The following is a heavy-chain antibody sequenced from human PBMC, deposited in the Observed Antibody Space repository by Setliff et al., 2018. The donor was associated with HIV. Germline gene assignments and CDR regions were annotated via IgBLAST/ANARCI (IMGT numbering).Heavy chain of an antibody. V-gene: IGHV4-31*03. CDR1: GGSISSSSYY. CDR3: ARRSGGYDMFFDS. Sequence: TSETLSLTCTVSGGSISSSSYYWGWIRQPPGKGLEWIGYISHSGNTYYSPSLTSRISMSLHTSENQFSLRLNFVTAADTAIYYCARRSGGYDMFFDSWGQGMLVTVSS. CDR2: ISHSGNT. J-gene: IGHJ4*02. D-gene: IGHD5-12*01.